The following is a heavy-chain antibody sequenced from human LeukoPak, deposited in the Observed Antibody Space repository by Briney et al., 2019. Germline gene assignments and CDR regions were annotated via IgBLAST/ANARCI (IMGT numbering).Heavy chain of an antibody. V-gene: IGHV4-59*01. CDR3: ASSREDTSPFQH. D-gene: IGHD1-26*01. Sequence: SETLSLTCTVSGGSISSYYWSWIRQPPGKGLEWIGYIYYSGSTNYNPSLKSRVTISVDTSKNQFSLKLSSVTAADTAVYYCASSREDTSPFQHWGQGTLVTVSS. CDR2: IYYSGST. J-gene: IGHJ1*01. CDR1: GGSISSYY.